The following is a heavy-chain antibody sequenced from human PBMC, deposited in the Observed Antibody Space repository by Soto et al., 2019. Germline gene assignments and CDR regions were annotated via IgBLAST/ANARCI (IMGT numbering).Heavy chain of an antibody. Sequence: VQLVQSGAEVKKPGSSVKVSCKAFGGTFSTYAVSWVRQSPGHGLEWVGGIIPSTGSTNHAQKFQGRVTITADESTRTVYMELPSLRYDDTAVYSCARGGSSSDYWGQGTLVTVSS. J-gene: IGHJ4*02. V-gene: IGHV1-69*12. D-gene: IGHD6-13*01. CDR3: ARGGSSSDY. CDR1: GGTFSTYA. CDR2: IIPSTGST.